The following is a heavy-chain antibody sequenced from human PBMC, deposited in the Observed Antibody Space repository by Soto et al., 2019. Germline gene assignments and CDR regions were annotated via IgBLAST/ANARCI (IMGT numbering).Heavy chain of an antibody. CDR3: TPLALKYSSGWYEFSD. Sequence: EVQLVESGGGLVKPGGSLRLSCAASGFTFSNVWMNWVRQAPGKGLEWVGRIKSKTDGGTTDYAAPVKGRFTISRDDSNSTPYLQMNSLKTEDTAVYYCTPLALKYSSGWYEFSDWGQGTLVTVSS. CDR2: IKSKTDGGTT. D-gene: IGHD6-19*01. CDR1: GFTFSNVW. V-gene: IGHV3-15*07. J-gene: IGHJ4*02.